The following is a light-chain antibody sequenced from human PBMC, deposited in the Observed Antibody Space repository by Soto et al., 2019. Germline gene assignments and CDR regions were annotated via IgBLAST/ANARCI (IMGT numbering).Light chain of an antibody. Sequence: QSALTQPPSASGSPGQSVTISCTGTSSDIGAYNYVSWYQQHPGKAPKLMIYEVSKRPPGTSNRFSGSKSGNTASLTISRLQVDDEADYTVTSTWVFGGGTKLTVL. CDR3: TSTWV. CDR2: EVS. J-gene: IGLJ3*02. V-gene: IGLV2-8*01. CDR1: SSDIGAYNY.